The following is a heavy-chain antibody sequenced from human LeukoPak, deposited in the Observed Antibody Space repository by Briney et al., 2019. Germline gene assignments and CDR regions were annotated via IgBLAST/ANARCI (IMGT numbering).Heavy chain of an antibody. CDR3: ARGTSMIVVASFDY. J-gene: IGHJ4*02. Sequence: PSETLSLTCTVSGYSISSGHYWGWIRQPPGEGLEGIGSISPSGSTYYNPSLKSRVIISVDTSKKQFSLKLNSVTAADTAVYSCARGTSMIVVASFDYWGQGTLVTVSS. D-gene: IGHD3-22*01. CDR1: GYSISSGHY. V-gene: IGHV4-38-2*02. CDR2: ISPSGST.